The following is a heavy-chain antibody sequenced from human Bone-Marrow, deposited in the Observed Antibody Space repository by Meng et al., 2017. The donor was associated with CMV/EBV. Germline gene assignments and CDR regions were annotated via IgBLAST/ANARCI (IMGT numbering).Heavy chain of an antibody. CDR1: GFTFSTYA. V-gene: IGHV3-48*03. CDR2: ISNSGSII. D-gene: IGHD1-1*01. J-gene: IGHJ4*02. Sequence: GGSLRLSCAASGFTFSTYAMNWVSQAPGKGLEWLSFISNSGSIIYYADSVKGRSTVSRDNAKNSLYLQMNSLSAEDTAVYYCARVFRTGLDSWGQGALVTVSS. CDR3: ARVFRTGLDS.